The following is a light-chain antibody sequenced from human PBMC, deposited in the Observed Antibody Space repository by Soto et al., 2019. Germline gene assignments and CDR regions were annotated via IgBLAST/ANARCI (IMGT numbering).Light chain of an antibody. CDR1: QSVSSN. J-gene: IGKJ5*01. CDR3: QQYNNWPRN. CDR2: GAS. Sequence: EIVMTQSPATLSVSPGERATLSCRASQSVSSNLAWYQQKPGQAPRLLIYGASTRAAGIPARFSGSGSGTELTLTISSLQSEDFAVYYCQQYNNWPRNFGQGTRLEIK. V-gene: IGKV3-15*01.